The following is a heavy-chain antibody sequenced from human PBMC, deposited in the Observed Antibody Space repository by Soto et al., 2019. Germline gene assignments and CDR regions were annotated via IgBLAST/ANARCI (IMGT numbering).Heavy chain of an antibody. CDR3: ARTPGPYYYYMDV. J-gene: IGHJ6*03. CDR1: GGTFSSYT. CDR2: IIPILGIA. V-gene: IGHV1-69*02. Sequence: SVKVSCKASGGTFSSYTISWVRQAPGQGLEWMGRIIPILGIANYAQKFQGRVTITADKSTSTAYMELSSLRSEDTAVYYCARTPGPYYYYMDVWGKGTTVTVSS.